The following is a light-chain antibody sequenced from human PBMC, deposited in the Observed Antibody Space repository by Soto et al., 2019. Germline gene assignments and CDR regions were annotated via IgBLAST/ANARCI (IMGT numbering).Light chain of an antibody. CDR1: STDFFIYNL. CDR3: CSYAGSSPWV. J-gene: IGLJ3*02. Sequence: QSALTQPASVSGSLGQSITISCTGTSTDFFIYNLVSWYQQHPGYAPKLLIFEGSQRPSGVSNRFSGSKSGDTASLTISGLQAEDEADYYCCSYAGSSPWVFGGGTKLTVL. CDR2: EGS. V-gene: IGLV2-23*01.